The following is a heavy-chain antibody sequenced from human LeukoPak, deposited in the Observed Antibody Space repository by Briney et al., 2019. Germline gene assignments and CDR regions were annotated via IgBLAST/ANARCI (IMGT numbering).Heavy chain of an antibody. Sequence: PGGSLRLSCAASGFTFSSYAMSWVRQAPGKGLEWVSAISGSGGSTYYADSVKGRFTISRDNSKNTLYLQMNSLRAEDTAVYYCARAPTPHDCGGDCYSKGMDVWAKGPRSPSP. J-gene: IGHJ6*02. CDR3: ARAPTPHDCGGDCYSKGMDV. CDR2: ISGSGGST. D-gene: IGHD2-21*02. V-gene: IGHV3-23*01. CDR1: GFTFSSYA.